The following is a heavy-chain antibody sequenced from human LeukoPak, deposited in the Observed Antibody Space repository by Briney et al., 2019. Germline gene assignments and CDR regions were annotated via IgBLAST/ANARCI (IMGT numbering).Heavy chain of an antibody. D-gene: IGHD6-6*01. Sequence: GGSLRLSCAASGFTFSSYAMHWVRQAPGKGLEWVAVISYDGSNKYYADSVKGRFTISRDNSKNTLYLQMNSLRAEDTAVYYCASTSASYYYYFYGMDVWGQGTTVTVSS. J-gene: IGHJ6*02. CDR2: ISYDGSNK. CDR3: ASTSASYYYYFYGMDV. CDR1: GFTFSSYA. V-gene: IGHV3-30*04.